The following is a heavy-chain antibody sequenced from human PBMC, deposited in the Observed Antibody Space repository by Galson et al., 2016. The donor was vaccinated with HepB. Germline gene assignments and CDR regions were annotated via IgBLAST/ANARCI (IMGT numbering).Heavy chain of an antibody. CDR3: ASEAGVRGSYYYNPPDY. D-gene: IGHD1-26*01. J-gene: IGHJ4*02. CDR1: GYTFTSYT. CDR2: ISAGNDNT. Sequence: SVKVSCKASGYTFTSYTIHWVRQAPGQRLEWMGWISAGNDNTKYSQKLQGRVTITRDTSASTAYMELSSLRSEDTAVYYCASEAGVRGSYYYNPPDYWGQGTLVTVSS. V-gene: IGHV1-3*01.